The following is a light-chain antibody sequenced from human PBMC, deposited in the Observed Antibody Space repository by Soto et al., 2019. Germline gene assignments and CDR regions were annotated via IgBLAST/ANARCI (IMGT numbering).Light chain of an antibody. CDR3: QQYNSYSPT. CDR1: QSISVW. CDR2: KAS. V-gene: IGKV1-5*03. J-gene: IGKJ1*01. Sequence: DIQMPQSPTTRSASLGDRFTITCRASQSISVWLAWYQQKAGKAPNLLIYKASRLERGVPSRFSGSGSETEFTLTISGLQPGDSATYYCQQYNSYSPTFGQGTKVDIK.